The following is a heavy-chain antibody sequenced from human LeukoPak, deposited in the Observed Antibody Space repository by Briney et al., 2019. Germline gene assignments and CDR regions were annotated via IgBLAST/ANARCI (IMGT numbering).Heavy chain of an antibody. V-gene: IGHV4-34*01. J-gene: IGHJ5*02. CDR3: ARGRGLVVATTNRFDP. D-gene: IGHD2-15*01. Sequence: PSETLSLTCAVYGGSFSGYYWSWIRQPPGKGLEWIGEINHSGSTNYNPSLKSRVTISVDTSKNQFSLKLSSVTAADTAVYYCARGRGLVVATTNRFDPWGQGTLVTVSS. CDR2: INHSGST. CDR1: GGSFSGYY.